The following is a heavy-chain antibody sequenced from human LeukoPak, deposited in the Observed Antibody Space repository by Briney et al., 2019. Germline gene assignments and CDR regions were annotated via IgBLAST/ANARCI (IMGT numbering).Heavy chain of an antibody. J-gene: IGHJ3*02. CDR1: GYTLTELS. Sequence: ASVKVSCKVSGYTLTELSMHWVRQAPGKGLEWMGGFDPEDGETIYAQKFQGRVTMTEDTSTDTAYMELSSLRSEDTAVYYCAREGGDWFEPRNSYRAFDIWGQGTMVTVSS. D-gene: IGHD3/OR15-3a*01. V-gene: IGHV1-24*01. CDR3: AREGGDWFEPRNSYRAFDI. CDR2: FDPEDGET.